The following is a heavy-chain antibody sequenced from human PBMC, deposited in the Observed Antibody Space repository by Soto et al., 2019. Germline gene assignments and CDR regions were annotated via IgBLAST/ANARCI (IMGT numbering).Heavy chain of an antibody. CDR1: GGSISSGGYS. CDR2: IYHSGST. D-gene: IGHD3-22*01. J-gene: IGHJ4*02. V-gene: IGHV4-30-2*01. Sequence: SETLSLTCAVSGGSISSGGYSWSWIRQPPGKGLEWIGYIYHSGSTYYNPSLKSRVTISVDRSKNQFSLKLSSVTAADTAVYYCARARNYYDSSGYYYDDYWGQGTLVTVS. CDR3: ARARNYYDSSGYYYDDY.